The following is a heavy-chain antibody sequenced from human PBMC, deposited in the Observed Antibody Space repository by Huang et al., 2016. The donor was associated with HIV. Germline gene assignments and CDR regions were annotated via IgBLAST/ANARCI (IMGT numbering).Heavy chain of an antibody. CDR1: GFTFRDYS. CDR2: IRCNSTYI. CDR3: ARRYNWNYVAHGFDI. Sequence: EVQLVESGGGLVRPGGSLTLSCAASGFTFRDYSMSWVRQGPGKGLEWVSHIRCNSTYIYYGDSVKGRFAISRDNAKNLLFLQMNSLRAEDTALYYCARRYNWNYVAHGFDIWGQGTMVTVSS. V-gene: IGHV3-21*05. D-gene: IGHD1-7*01. J-gene: IGHJ3*02.